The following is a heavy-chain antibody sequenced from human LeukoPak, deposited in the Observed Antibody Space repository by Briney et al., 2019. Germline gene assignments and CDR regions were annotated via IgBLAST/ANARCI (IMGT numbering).Heavy chain of an antibody. V-gene: IGHV1-8*01. CDR1: GYTFTSYD. CDR2: MNPNSGNT. J-gene: IGHJ4*02. Sequence: ASVKVSCKASGYTFTSYDINWVRQATGQGLEWMGWMNPNSGNTGCAQKFQGRVTMTRNTSISTAYMELSSLRSEDTAVYYCAILSIAARNYWGQGTLVTASS. CDR3: AILSIAARNY. D-gene: IGHD6-6*01.